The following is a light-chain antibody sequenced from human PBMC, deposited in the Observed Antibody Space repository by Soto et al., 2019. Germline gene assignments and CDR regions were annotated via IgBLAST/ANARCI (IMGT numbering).Light chain of an antibody. Sequence: QTVVTQEPSVSVSPGGTVTLTCGLSSGAVSTSYYPSWYQQTPGQAPRTLIYNTNTRSSGVPDRFAGSILGNKAALTITGAQADDESDYYCVLYMGSGIWVFGGGTKLTVL. J-gene: IGLJ3*02. CDR1: SGAVSTSYY. CDR3: VLYMGSGIWV. V-gene: IGLV8-61*01. CDR2: NTN.